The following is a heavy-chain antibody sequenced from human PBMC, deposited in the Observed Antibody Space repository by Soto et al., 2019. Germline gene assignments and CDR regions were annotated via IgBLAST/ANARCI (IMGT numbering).Heavy chain of an antibody. V-gene: IGHV3-74*03. Sequence: DVQLVESGGGSAQPGGSLTLSCEASGFSFSSHWLHWVRQAPGRGLMWVSRINSDGSDTMYADSVKGRVTISRDNAKNTVSLQMNGLRAEDTGLYYCTSSVCHSAINAFDFWGQGAMVTVSS. CDR1: GFSFSSHW. J-gene: IGHJ3*01. CDR2: INSDGSDT. CDR3: TSSVCHSAINAFDF. D-gene: IGHD2-2*01.